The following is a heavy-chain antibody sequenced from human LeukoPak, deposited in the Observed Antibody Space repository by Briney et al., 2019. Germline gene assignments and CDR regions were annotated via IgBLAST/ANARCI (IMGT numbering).Heavy chain of an antibody. V-gene: IGHV4-34*01. CDR3: ARGRNFVSDFYFDV. Sequence: SQTLSLTCAVYGVSLRGYYWSWIRQSPGKGLEWIGEISHEGDSIYNPSLKSRLTLSVDMSKNQFSLNLRSVTAADTAVYYCARGRNFVSDFYFDVWGKGTTVIVSS. CDR1: GVSLRGYY. D-gene: IGHD1-7*01. J-gene: IGHJ6*03. CDR2: ISHEGDS.